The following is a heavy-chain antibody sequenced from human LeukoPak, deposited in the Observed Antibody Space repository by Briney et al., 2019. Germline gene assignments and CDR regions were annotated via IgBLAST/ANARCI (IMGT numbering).Heavy chain of an antibody. V-gene: IGHV4-39*07. CDR2: IYYSGST. CDR1: GGSISSSSYY. D-gene: IGHD6-19*01. Sequence: SETLSLTCTVSGGSISSSSYYWGWIRQPPGKGLEWIGSIYYSGSTYYNPSLKSRVTISVDTSKNQFSLKLSSVTAADTAVYYCARGRGGPVAVAGRRIDYWGQGTLVTVSS. CDR3: ARGRGGPVAVAGRRIDY. J-gene: IGHJ4*02.